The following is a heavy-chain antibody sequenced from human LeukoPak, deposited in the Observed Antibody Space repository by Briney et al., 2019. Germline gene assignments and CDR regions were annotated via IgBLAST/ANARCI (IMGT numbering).Heavy chain of an antibody. J-gene: IGHJ2*01. CDR2: IYYSGST. D-gene: IGHD3-3*01. CDR3: ARETPSPSFWSGYYSYWYFDL. CDR1: GGSISRGGYY. V-gene: IGHV4-31*03. Sequence: IPSQTLSLTCTVSGGSISRGGYYWSWIRQHPGKGLEWIGYIYYSGSTYYNPSLKSRVTISVDTSKNQFSLKLSSVTAADTAVYYCARETPSPSFWSGYYSYWYFDLWGRGTLVTVSS.